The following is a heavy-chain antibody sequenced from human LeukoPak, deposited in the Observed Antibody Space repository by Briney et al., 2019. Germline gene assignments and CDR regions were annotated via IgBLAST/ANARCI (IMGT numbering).Heavy chain of an antibody. J-gene: IGHJ5*02. CDR2: INPNSGGT. D-gene: IGHD2/OR15-2a*01. Sequence: ASVKVSCKASGYTFTGYYMHWVRQAPGQGLEWMGWINPNSGGTNYAQKFQGRVTMTRDTSISTAYMELSRLRSDDTAVYYCARDRNSPPPNWFDPWGQGTLVTVPS. CDR3: ARDRNSPPPNWFDP. CDR1: GYTFTGYY. V-gene: IGHV1-2*02.